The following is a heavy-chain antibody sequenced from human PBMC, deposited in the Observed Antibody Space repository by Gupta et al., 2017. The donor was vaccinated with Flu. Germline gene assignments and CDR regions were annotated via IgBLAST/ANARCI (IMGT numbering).Heavy chain of an antibody. CDR1: GGSVRDDY. CDR2: IYDSATT. D-gene: IGHD5-12*01. J-gene: IGHJ4*02. Sequence: QVQLQESGPGLVKPSETLSRICSVSGGSVRDDYWSWIRQPPGKGLEWIGYIYDSATTRFNSSLKRRVSISVDRSKNQFSLKLRSVTSADTAVYYCARGPDSGFDGFDYWGRGTLVTVSS. V-gene: IGHV4-59*02. CDR3: ARGPDSGFDGFDY.